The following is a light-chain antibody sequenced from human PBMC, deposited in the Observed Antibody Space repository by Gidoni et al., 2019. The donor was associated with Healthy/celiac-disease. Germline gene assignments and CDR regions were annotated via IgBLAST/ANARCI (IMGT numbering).Light chain of an antibody. CDR1: QSISSY. V-gene: IGKV1-39*01. Sequence: DIQMTQSPSSLSASVGDRVTITCRASQSISSYLNWYQQKPGKAPKLLIYAASSLQSGVPSRFSGSGSGTDFTLTISSLQPEDFATYYCQQSYSTPPGLTFXGXTKVXIK. J-gene: IGKJ4*01. CDR3: QQSYSTPPGLT. CDR2: AAS.